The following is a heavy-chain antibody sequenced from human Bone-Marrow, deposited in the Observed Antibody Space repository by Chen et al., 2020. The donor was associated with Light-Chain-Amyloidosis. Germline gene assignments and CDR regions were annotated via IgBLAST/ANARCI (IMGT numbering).Heavy chain of an antibody. V-gene: IGHV4-39*01. CDR2: MSYSGST. D-gene: IGHD2-15*01. Sequence: QLQLQESGPGLVRPSETLSLTCTVSGGSISINSYYWGWIRQPPGKGLEWIGSMSYSGSTSYSPSLKSRVTISVDTPKNQFSLRLNSVTAAETALYYCARMFGFCRGGSCYSAYFDYWGQGALVTVSS. J-gene: IGHJ4*02. CDR3: ARMFGFCRGGSCYSAYFDY. CDR1: GGSISINSYY.